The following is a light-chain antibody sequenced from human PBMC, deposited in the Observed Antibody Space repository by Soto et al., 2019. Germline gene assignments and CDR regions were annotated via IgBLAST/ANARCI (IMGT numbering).Light chain of an antibody. J-gene: IGLJ2*01. CDR3: QTWDTGIVI. V-gene: IGLV4-69*01. Sequence: QSVLTQSPSASASLGASVKLTCTLSSGHSNYAIAWHQQQPEKGPRYLMKLNRDGSHSKGDGIPNSFSGSSSGAERYLTISSLQSEDEADYYCQTWDTGIVIFGGGTKLTVL. CDR2: LNRDGSH. CDR1: SGHSNYA.